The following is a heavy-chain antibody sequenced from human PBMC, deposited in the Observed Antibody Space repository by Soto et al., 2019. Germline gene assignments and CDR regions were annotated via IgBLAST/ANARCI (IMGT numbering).Heavy chain of an antibody. CDR1: GFTFSLYS. CDR2: ISRSSTGI. CDR3: ARAVTWGLDV. D-gene: IGHD3-10*01. J-gene: IGHJ6*02. V-gene: IGHV3-48*02. Sequence: EVQLVESGGGLVQPGGSLRLSCAASGFTFSLYSMSWVRQAPGKGLEWVSYISRSSTGIHYADSVKGRFTISRDDATNSMHLQMNSLRDGDPAVYHCARAVTWGLDVWGQGPTVSISS.